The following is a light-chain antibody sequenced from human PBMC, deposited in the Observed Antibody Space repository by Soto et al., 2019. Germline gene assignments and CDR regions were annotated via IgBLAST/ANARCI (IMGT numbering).Light chain of an antibody. V-gene: IGLV2-8*01. CDR1: SVDINY. CDR2: EVT. J-gene: IGLJ3*02. Sequence: QSALTQPPSASGSRGQSVTISCTGTSVDINYVSWFQQHPGKAPKLIICEVTKRLSGVPDRFSGSKSGNTASLTVSGLQDDDEADYYCSSYAGRDIWVFGGGTQLTVL. CDR3: SSYAGRDIWV.